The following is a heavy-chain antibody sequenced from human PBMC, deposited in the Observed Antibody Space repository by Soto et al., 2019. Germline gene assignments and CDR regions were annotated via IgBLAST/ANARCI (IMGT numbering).Heavy chain of an antibody. CDR2: ISYDGSNK. Sequence: QVQLVESGGGVVQPGRSLRLSCAASGFTFSSYGMHWVRQAPGKGLEWVAVISYDGSNKYYADSVKGRFTISRDNYKNTLYLQMNSLRAEDTAVYYCAKDRGIVLVPAAISSWGQGTLVTVSS. CDR3: AKDRGIVLVPAAISS. V-gene: IGHV3-30*18. J-gene: IGHJ4*02. D-gene: IGHD2-2*01. CDR1: GFTFSSYG.